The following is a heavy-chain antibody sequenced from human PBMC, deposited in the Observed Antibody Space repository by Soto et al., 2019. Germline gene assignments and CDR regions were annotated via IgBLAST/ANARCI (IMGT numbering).Heavy chain of an antibody. CDR1: GGTFSSYA. V-gene: IGHV1-69*12. CDR2: IIPIFGTA. D-gene: IGHD4-17*01. CDR3: ARGRHWEATVRYGMDV. J-gene: IGHJ6*02. Sequence: QVQLVQSGAEVKKPGSSVKVSCKASGGTFSSYAISWVRQAPGQGLEWMGGIIPIFGTANYAQKFQGRVTITADESTSTDYMELSSLRSEDKAVYYCARGRHWEATVRYGMDVWGQGTTVTVSS.